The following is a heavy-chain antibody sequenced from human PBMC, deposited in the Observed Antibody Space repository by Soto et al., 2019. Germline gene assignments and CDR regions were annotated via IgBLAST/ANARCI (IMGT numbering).Heavy chain of an antibody. CDR3: ARHIGLEADMNAFDI. J-gene: IGHJ3*02. V-gene: IGHV4-39*01. CDR1: GGSISSSSYY. Sequence: QLQLQESGPGLVKPSETLSLTCTVSGGSISSSSYYWGWIRQPPGKGLEWIGSIYYSGSTYYNPSLQSRVTISVDTSKNHFSLKLSSVTAADTAVYYCARHIGLEADMNAFDIWGQWTMVTVSS. CDR2: IYYSGST. D-gene: IGHD6-13*01.